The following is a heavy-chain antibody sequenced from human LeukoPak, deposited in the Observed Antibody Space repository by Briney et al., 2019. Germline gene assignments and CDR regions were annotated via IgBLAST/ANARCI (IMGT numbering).Heavy chain of an antibody. V-gene: IGHV4-59*08. D-gene: IGHD3-22*01. Sequence: PPETLSLTCTVSGGSISVYYWSWIRQPPGKGLEWIGYIYYSGSTNYNPSLKSRVTISVDTSKNQFSLKLSSVTAADTAVYYCARHSKYYYDSSGSYVGYFQHWGQGTLVTVSS. J-gene: IGHJ1*01. CDR3: ARHSKYYYDSSGSYVGYFQH. CDR2: IYYSGST. CDR1: GGSISVYY.